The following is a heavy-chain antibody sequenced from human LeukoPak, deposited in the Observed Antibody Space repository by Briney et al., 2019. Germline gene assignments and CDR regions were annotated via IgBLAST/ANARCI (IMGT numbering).Heavy chain of an antibody. V-gene: IGHV4-59*01. CDR3: ARDKGLAAAGHWYFDL. J-gene: IGHJ2*01. Sequence: SETLSLTCTVSGGSISSYYWSWIRQPPGKGLEWIGYIYYSGSTNYNPSLKSRVTISGDTSKNQFSLKLSSVTAADMAVYYCARDKGLAAAGHWYFDLWGRGTLVTVSS. CDR2: IYYSGST. CDR1: GGSISSYY. D-gene: IGHD6-13*01.